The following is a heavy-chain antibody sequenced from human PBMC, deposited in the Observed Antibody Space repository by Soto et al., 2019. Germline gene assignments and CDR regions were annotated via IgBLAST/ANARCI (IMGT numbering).Heavy chain of an antibody. V-gene: IGHV4-39*01. CDR1: GGSISSSSYY. CDR2: IYYSGST. Sequence: SETLSLTCTVSGGSISSSSYYWGWIRQPPGKGLEWIGSIYYSGSTYYNPPLKSRVTISVGTSXXXXXXXXXXXTXXDTAVYYCARQGRITMIVVVIRKDYYYGMDVWGQGTTVTVSS. CDR3: ARQGRITMIVVVIRKDYYYGMDV. J-gene: IGHJ6*02. D-gene: IGHD3-22*01.